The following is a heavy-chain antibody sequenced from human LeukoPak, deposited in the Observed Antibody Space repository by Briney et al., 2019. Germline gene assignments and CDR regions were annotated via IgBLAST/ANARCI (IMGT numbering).Heavy chain of an antibody. V-gene: IGHV4-39*02. Sequence: SETLSLTCTVSGGSIRSSYYYWGWIRQPPGKGLEWIGSIYDSGSTYYNPSLKSRVTISVDTSKNQFSLKLNSVTAADTAVYYCARDGQPGWFDPWGQGTLVTVSS. D-gene: IGHD6-13*01. J-gene: IGHJ5*02. CDR2: IYDSGST. CDR1: GGSIRSSYYY. CDR3: ARDGQPGWFDP.